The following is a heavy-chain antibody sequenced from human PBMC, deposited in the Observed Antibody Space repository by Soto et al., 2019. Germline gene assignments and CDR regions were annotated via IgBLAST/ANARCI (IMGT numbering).Heavy chain of an antibody. Sequence: HPVGSLRLSCAASGFTFSDYDMHWVRQAPGKRLEWVAVLWRDGSKVYYADSVKGRFTISRDNSKNTLYLEMNSLRVEDTAVYYCARDGTGWTGGDHWGQGTLVTVSS. V-gene: IGHV3-33*01. CDR3: ARDGTGWTGGDH. CDR2: LWRDGSKV. D-gene: IGHD6-19*01. J-gene: IGHJ4*02. CDR1: GFTFSDYD.